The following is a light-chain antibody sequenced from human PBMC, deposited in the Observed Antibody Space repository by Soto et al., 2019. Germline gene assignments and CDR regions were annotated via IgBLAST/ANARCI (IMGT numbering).Light chain of an antibody. CDR1: QSVSSSY. V-gene: IGKV3-20*01. CDR3: QQYGISPYT. Sequence: ENVLTQSPGTLSLSPGERVTLSCRASQSVSSSYLAWYQQKPGQAPRLLIYGSSTRATGIPDRFSGSGSGTDFTLTINRLEPEDFAVYYCQQYGISPYTFGQGTKLEIK. CDR2: GSS. J-gene: IGKJ2*01.